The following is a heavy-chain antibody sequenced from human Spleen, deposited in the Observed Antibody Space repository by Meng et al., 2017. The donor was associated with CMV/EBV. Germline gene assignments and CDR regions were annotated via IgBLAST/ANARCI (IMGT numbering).Heavy chain of an antibody. CDR3: ARDPTTGSDAFNI. D-gene: IGHD1-1*01. CDR1: GFTFTNYW. Sequence: GESLKISCAASGFTFTNYWMSWARQAPGKGLEWVANIDQDGRDKFYVDSVKGRFTASRDNAKNSLYLQMNGLRAEDTAVYYCARDPTTGSDAFNIWGQGTMVTVSS. J-gene: IGHJ3*02. CDR2: IDQDGRDK. V-gene: IGHV3-7*01.